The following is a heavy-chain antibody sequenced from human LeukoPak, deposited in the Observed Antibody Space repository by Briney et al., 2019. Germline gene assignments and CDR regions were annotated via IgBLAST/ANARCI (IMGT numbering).Heavy chain of an antibody. J-gene: IGHJ4*02. CDR2: ISYDGSNK. D-gene: IGHD7-27*01. Sequence: AGRSLRLSCAASGFTFSSYAMHWVRQAPGKGLEWVAVISYDGSNKYYADSVKGRFTTSRDNSKNTLYLQMNSLRAEDTAVYYCARSPGPFDYWGQGTLVTVSS. CDR3: ARSPGPFDY. CDR1: GFTFSSYA. V-gene: IGHV3-30-3*01.